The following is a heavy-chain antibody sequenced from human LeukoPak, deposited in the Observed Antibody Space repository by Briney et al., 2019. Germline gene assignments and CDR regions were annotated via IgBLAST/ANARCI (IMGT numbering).Heavy chain of an antibody. CDR3: AKKPGAHYYDSSGYFLVGYFDY. CDR2: ISGSGASI. J-gene: IGHJ4*02. V-gene: IGHV3-23*01. D-gene: IGHD3-22*01. CDR1: GFTFSSYA. Sequence: GGSLRLSCVASGFTFSSYAMTWVRQTPGKGLEWIAAISGSGASIYHSDSVKGRFTISRDNSKNTLYLQMNSLRAEDTAVYYCAKKPGAHYYDSSGYFLVGYFDYWGQGTLVTVSS.